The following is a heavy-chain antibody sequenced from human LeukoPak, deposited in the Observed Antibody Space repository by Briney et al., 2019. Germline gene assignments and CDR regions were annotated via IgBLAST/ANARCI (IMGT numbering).Heavy chain of an antibody. Sequence: ASVKVSCKASGYTFTSYYMHWVRQAPGQGLEWMGIINPSGGSTSYAQKFQGRVTMTSDTSTSTVYMALSSPRSEDTVVYYCAREITDVLRFLEWLGYGMDVWGQGTTVTVS. J-gene: IGHJ6*02. CDR3: AREITDVLRFLEWLGYGMDV. CDR1: GYTFTSYY. D-gene: IGHD3-3*01. CDR2: INPSGGST. V-gene: IGHV1-46*01.